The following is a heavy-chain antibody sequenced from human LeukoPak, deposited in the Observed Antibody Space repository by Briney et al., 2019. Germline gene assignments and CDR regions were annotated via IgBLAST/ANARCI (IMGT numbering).Heavy chain of an antibody. CDR3: ARSTGSTMFIDY. V-gene: IGHV4-59*01. D-gene: IGHD3-10*02. CDR2: IYYSGST. J-gene: IGHJ4*02. Sequence: SGTLSLTFTVSGGSISPYYWSWIRQPPGKGLEWLGYIYYSGSTDYNPSLKSRVAISVDTSKNQFSLKLSSVTAADTAVYYCARSTGSTMFIDYWGQGTLVTVSS. CDR1: GGSISPYY.